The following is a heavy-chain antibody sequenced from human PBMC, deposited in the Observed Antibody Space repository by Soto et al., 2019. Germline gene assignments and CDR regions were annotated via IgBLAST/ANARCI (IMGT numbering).Heavy chain of an antibody. J-gene: IGHJ2*01. Sequence: QVQLVESGGGVVQPGRSLRLSCAASGFTFSSYAMHWVRQAPGKGLEWVAVISSDGSNKYYADSVKGRFTISRDNSKNTLYLQMNSLRAEDTAVYYCARAGGYYYWYFDLWGRGTLVTVSS. D-gene: IGHD3-22*01. V-gene: IGHV3-30-3*01. CDR2: ISSDGSNK. CDR3: ARAGGYYYWYFDL. CDR1: GFTFSSYA.